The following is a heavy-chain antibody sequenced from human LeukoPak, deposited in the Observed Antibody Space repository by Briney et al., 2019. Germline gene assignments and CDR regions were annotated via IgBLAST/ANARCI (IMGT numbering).Heavy chain of an antibody. CDR3: ATARSYDSSGYYYPRSFDY. V-gene: IGHV4-4*02. D-gene: IGHD3-22*01. Sequence: SGTLPLTCAVSGGSISSSNWWSWVRQPPGKGLEWIGEIYHSGSTNYNPSLKSRVTISVDKSKNQFSLKLSSVTAADTAVYYCATARSYDSSGYYYPRSFDYWGQGTLVTVSS. CDR2: IYHSGST. J-gene: IGHJ4*02. CDR1: GGSISSSNW.